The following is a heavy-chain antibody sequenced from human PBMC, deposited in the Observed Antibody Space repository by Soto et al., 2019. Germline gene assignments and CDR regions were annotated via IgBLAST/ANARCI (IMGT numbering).Heavy chain of an antibody. CDR3: ARGVAVGYSYGTRYYYYYGMDV. D-gene: IGHD5-18*01. J-gene: IGHJ6*02. CDR1: GGSFSGYY. V-gene: IGHV4-34*01. Sequence: TETLSLTCAVYGGSFSGYYWSWIRQPPGKGLEWIGEINHSGSTNYNPSLKSRVTISVDTSKNQFSLKLSSVTAADTAVYYCARGVAVGYSYGTRYYYYYGMDVWGQGTTVTVSS. CDR2: INHSGST.